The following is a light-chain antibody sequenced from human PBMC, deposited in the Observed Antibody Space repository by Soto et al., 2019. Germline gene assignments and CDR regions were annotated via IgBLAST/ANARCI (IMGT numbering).Light chain of an antibody. Sequence: QSVLTQPPSASGSPGQSVTISCTGTKSDIGVYDFVSWYQHHPGKAPRLIIYEVVQRPSGVPDRFSGSKSGNTASLTVSGLQAADEADYYCSSYAGRYSVVFGGGTKVTV. CDR2: EVV. V-gene: IGLV2-8*01. J-gene: IGLJ2*01. CDR1: KSDIGVYDF. CDR3: SSYAGRYSVV.